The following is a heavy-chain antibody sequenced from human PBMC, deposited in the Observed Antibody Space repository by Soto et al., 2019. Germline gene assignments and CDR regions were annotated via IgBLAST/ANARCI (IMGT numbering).Heavy chain of an antibody. CDR2: ISGGSSYI. Sequence: EVQLVESGGGLVKPGESLTLSCAASGFTFSLFSMTWVRQAPGKGLEWVSSISGGSSYIYYADSVRGRFTISRDNARNSLYLQMDSLRADDTAVYYCARDSDCHSTSCFFPPHVWGQGTTVTGSS. CDR3: ARDSDCHSTSCFFPPHV. V-gene: IGHV3-21*01. D-gene: IGHD2-2*01. CDR1: GFTFSLFS. J-gene: IGHJ6*02.